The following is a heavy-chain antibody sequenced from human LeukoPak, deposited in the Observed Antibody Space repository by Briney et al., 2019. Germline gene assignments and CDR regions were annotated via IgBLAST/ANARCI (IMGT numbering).Heavy chain of an antibody. CDR3: ARRDYGDYVGSDY. V-gene: IGHV4-34*01. J-gene: IGHJ4*02. D-gene: IGHD4-17*01. CDR2: TTHSGST. Sequence: SETLSLTCAVYGGSFSGYYWSWIRQPPGKGLEWTGETTHSGSTNYNPSLRSRVTIAVDRSKNQFSLKLSSVTAADTAVYYCARRDYGDYVGSDYWGQGTLVTVSS. CDR1: GGSFSGYY.